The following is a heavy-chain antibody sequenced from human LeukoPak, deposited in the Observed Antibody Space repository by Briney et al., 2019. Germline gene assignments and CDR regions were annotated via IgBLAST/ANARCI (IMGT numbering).Heavy chain of an antibody. D-gene: IGHD5-18*01. CDR1: GFTFDDYT. V-gene: IGHV3-43*01. CDR3: AKDIAPGYSYGFTLDY. J-gene: IGHJ4*02. CDR2: ISWGGGST. Sequence: GGSLRLSCAASGFTFDDYTMHWVRQAPGKGLEWVSLISWGGGSTYYADSVKGRFTISRDNSKNSLYLQMNSLRTEDTALYYCAKDIAPGYSYGFTLDYWGQGTLVTVSS.